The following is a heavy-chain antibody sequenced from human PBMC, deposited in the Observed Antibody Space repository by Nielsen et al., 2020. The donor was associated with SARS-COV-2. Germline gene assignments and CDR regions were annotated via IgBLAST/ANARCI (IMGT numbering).Heavy chain of an antibody. V-gene: IGHV1-3*04. CDR3: VRLDTLDPSYGYNGMDV. Sequence: GESLKISCKCSGYNFNNYWIAWVRQAPGQRLEWMGWINTSNGNIKSAWKFRGRVTITRDTSANTAYMELRSLRFDDTAVYYCVRLDTLDPSYGYNGMDVWGQGTTVTVSS. D-gene: IGHD1-26*01. J-gene: IGHJ6*02. CDR2: INTSNGNI. CDR1: GYNFNNYW.